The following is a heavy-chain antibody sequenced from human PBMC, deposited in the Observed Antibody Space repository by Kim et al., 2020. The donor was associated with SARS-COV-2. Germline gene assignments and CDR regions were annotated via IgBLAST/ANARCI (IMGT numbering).Heavy chain of an antibody. Sequence: GGSLRLSCAASGFSFSSYALHWVRQAPGKGLEWVAFTSYNSINKYYADSVNGRFTISRDDSRNTLYLQMNSLRAEDTAVYYCARDVKPVIRGVTKNTIYFCGMGVWGKGHTVIVPS. CDR3: ARDVKPVIRGVTKNTIYFCGMGV. CDR2: TSYNSINK. CDR1: GFSFSSYA. D-gene: IGHD3-10*01. J-gene: IGHJ6*04. V-gene: IGHV3-30*04.